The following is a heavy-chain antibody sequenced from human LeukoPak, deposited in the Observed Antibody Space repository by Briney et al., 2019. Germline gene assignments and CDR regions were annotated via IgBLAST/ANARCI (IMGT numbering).Heavy chain of an antibody. CDR3: AVVVVPAAIRSPLNFDY. Sequence: GGSLRLSCAASGFTFSDYGMHWVRQAPGKGLDWVAVIWNDGSNKLQADFVKGRFTISRDNAKNSLYLQMNSLRAEDTAVYYCAVVVVPAAIRSPLNFDYWGQGTLVTVSS. J-gene: IGHJ4*02. CDR1: GFTFSDYG. CDR2: IWNDGSNK. V-gene: IGHV3-33*01. D-gene: IGHD2-2*02.